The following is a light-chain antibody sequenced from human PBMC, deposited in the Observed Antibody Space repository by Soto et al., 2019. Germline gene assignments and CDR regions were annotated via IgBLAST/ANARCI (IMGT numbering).Light chain of an antibody. CDR1: QTVTYY. V-gene: IGKV1-39*01. CDR2: AAS. Sequence: DMQTTRAPASLCSSWGARGTISSRARQTVTYYVNWYQQKPGGAPKLLIYAASNLESGVPSRFSGSGSGTDFTLTISSLQLEDLATYYCQQSFTIPKTFGQGTKVDIK. CDR3: QQSFTIPKT. J-gene: IGKJ2*01.